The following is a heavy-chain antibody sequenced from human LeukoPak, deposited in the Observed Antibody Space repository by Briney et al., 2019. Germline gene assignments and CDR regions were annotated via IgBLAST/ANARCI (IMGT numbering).Heavy chain of an antibody. V-gene: IGHV3-73*01. CDR1: GFTFSGSA. CDR3: TRGKLFYYDSSGYKVADY. CDR2: IRSKANSYAT. Sequence: GGSLRLSCAASGFTFSGSAMHWVRQASGKGLEWVGRIRSKANSYATAYAASVKGRFTISRDDSKNTAYLQMNSLKTEDTAVYYCTRGKLFYYDSSGYKVADYWGQGTLVTVSS. D-gene: IGHD3-22*01. J-gene: IGHJ4*02.